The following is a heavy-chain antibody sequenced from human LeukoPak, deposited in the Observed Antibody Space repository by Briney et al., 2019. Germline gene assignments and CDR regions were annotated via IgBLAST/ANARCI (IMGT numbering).Heavy chain of an antibody. CDR1: GVSISSSEW. CDR3: GKTDIYFNPIDY. V-gene: IGHV4-4*02. Sequence: SGTLSLTCAVSGVSISSSEWWIWVRQPPGQGLEWIGEIHRDGRTRYNPSLKSRVTMSIDYSKNKFSLKVSSVTAADTAMYYCGKTDIYFNPIDYWGPGSLVTVSS. CDR2: IHRDGRT. J-gene: IGHJ4*02. D-gene: IGHD3-9*01.